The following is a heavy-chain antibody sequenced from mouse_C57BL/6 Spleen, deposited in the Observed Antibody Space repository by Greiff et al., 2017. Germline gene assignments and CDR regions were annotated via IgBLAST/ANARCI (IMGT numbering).Heavy chain of an antibody. Sequence: EVKLVESGGGLVNPGGSLKLSCAASGFTFSSYAMSWVRQTPEKRLEWVATISDGGSYTYYPDNVKGRFTISRDNAKNNLYLQMSHLKSEDTAMYYCARALITTVVAFDYWGQGTTLTVSS. CDR2: ISDGGSYT. D-gene: IGHD1-1*01. CDR1: GFTFSSYA. CDR3: ARALITTVVAFDY. V-gene: IGHV5-4*03. J-gene: IGHJ2*01.